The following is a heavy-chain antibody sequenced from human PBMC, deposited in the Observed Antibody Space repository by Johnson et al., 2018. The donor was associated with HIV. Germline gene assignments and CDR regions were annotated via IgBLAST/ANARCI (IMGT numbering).Heavy chain of an antibody. CDR2: IRYDGSNK. Sequence: QVQLVESGGGVVQPGGSLRLSCAASGFTFSSYGMHWVRQAPGKGLEWVAFIRYDGSNKYYADSVKGRFTISRDNSKNTLYLQMNSLRAEDTAVYYCAREGLIVGATLGAFDIWGQGTMVTVSS. V-gene: IGHV3-30*02. CDR3: AREGLIVGATLGAFDI. J-gene: IGHJ3*02. D-gene: IGHD1-26*01. CDR1: GFTFSSYG.